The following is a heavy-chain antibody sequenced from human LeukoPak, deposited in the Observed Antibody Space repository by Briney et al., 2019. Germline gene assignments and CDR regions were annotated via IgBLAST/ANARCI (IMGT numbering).Heavy chain of an antibody. CDR3: ARGIVVVPAASPTHFDY. CDR2: INHSGST. J-gene: IGHJ4*02. V-gene: IGHV4-30-2*01. D-gene: IGHD2-2*01. CDR1: GGSISSGGYS. Sequence: SETLSLTCAVSGGSISSGGYSWSWIRQPPGKGLEWIGEINHSGSTNYNPSLKSRVTISVDTSKNQFSLKLSSVTAADTAVYYCARGIVVVPAASPTHFDYWGQGTLVTVSS.